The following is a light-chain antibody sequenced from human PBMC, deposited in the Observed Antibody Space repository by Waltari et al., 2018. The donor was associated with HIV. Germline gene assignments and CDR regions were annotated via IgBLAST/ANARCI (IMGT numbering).Light chain of an antibody. CDR1: SSHIGAGYA. V-gene: IGLV1-40*01. CDR3: QSYDSSLRGSV. J-gene: IGLJ2*01. CDR2: GNS. Sequence: QSVLTQPPSVSGAPGQRVTFSCTGSSSHIGAGYAVHWYQQLPGTAPKLLIYGNSNRPSGVPDRFSGSKSGTSASLAITGLQAEDEADYYCQSYDSSLRGSVFGGGTKLTVL.